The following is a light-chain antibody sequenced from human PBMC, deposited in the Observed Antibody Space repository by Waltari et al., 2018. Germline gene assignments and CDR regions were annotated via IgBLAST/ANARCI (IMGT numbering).Light chain of an antibody. CDR3: SSYTGDNILL. CDR2: EVK. Sequence: QSALTQPASMSGSPGQSITISCTGTSSDIGRYNTVSWYQQYPGKAPQIIIYEVKNRPSGVSTRFSGSTSGNTASLTISALQADDEAYFYCSSYTGDNILLFGGGTKVTVL. CDR1: SSDIGRYNT. J-gene: IGLJ3*02. V-gene: IGLV2-14*01.